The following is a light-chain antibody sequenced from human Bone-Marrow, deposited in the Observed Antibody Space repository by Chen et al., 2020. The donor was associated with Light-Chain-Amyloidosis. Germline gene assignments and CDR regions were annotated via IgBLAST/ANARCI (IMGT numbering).Light chain of an antibody. Sequence: QSALPQPRSVSGSPGQSVTISCTGTSSDVGGYNYVSWYQQHPSKAPKPMIYDVSKRPSGVPNRVSGSKSGNTASLTISGLQAEDEADYYCCSYAGSYTWVFGGGTKLTGL. J-gene: IGLJ3*02. CDR3: CSYAGSYTWV. CDR2: DVS. CDR1: SSDVGGYNY. V-gene: IGLV2-11*01.